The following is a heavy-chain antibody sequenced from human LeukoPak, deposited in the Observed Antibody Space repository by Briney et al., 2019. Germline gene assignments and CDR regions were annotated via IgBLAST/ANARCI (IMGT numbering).Heavy chain of an antibody. CDR3: ARDLGYSPGIDY. D-gene: IGHD5-18*01. V-gene: IGHV3-48*02. CDR1: GFAFSAYF. CDR2: ISGGSSTM. J-gene: IGHJ4*02. Sequence: GGSLRLSCAASGFAFSAYFMSWVRQAPGKGLEWVASISGGSSTMYYGDSVKGRFTISRDNAKNSLYLQMNSLRDEDTAVYYCARDLGYSPGIDYWGQGTLVTVSS.